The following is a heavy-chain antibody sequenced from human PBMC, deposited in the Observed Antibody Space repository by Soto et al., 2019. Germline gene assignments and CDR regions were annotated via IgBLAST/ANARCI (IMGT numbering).Heavy chain of an antibody. D-gene: IGHD6-19*01. Sequence: QVQLVQSGAEVKKPGASVKVSCKASGYTFTSYAMQWVRQAPGQRLEWMGWINAGNGNTKYSQKFQGRVTITSDTSASTEYMGLSRLRSEDTAVYYCARDLGGCTDYWGQGTLVTVSS. CDR1: GYTFTSYA. CDR3: ARDLGGCTDY. CDR2: INAGNGNT. J-gene: IGHJ4*02. V-gene: IGHV1-3*01.